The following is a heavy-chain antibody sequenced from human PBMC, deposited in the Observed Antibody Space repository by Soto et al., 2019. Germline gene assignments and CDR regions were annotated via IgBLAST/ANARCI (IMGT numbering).Heavy chain of an antibody. J-gene: IGHJ4*02. V-gene: IGHV4-39*01. Sequence: SETLSLTCTVSGVSITTTSYSWGWIRQPPGKGLEWIGSVYFSGTTYYNPSLKSRVTISVDTSKNHFSLRLSSVTAADTAIYYCARHGSYWGQGTLVTVSS. CDR2: VYFSGTT. CDR3: ARHGSY. CDR1: GVSITTTSYS.